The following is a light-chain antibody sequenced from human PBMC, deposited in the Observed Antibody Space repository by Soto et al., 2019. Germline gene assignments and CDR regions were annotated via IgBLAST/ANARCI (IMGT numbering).Light chain of an antibody. CDR1: QSVSSKY. V-gene: IGKV3D-20*02. CDR2: DAS. J-gene: IGKJ4*01. Sequence: IVLTQSPGTLYLSPGETATLSCRASQSVSSKYLAWYQQKPGQAPRLLISDASNRATGIPDRFSASGSGTDFTLTINSLEPEDFAVYFCHQRAGWPPTFCGGTKVDIK. CDR3: HQRAGWPPT.